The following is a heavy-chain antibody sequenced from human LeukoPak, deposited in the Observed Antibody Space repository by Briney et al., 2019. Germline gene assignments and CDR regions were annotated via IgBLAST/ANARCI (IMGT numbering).Heavy chain of an antibody. CDR2: IIPIFGTA. J-gene: IGHJ4*02. D-gene: IGHD1-26*01. Sequence: ASVKVSCKASGGTFSGYAISWVRQAPGQGLEWMGRIIPIFGTANYAQKFQGRVAITTDESTSTAYMELSSLRSEDTAVYYCARASIVGAPYYFDYWGQGTLVTVSS. CDR3: ARASIVGAPYYFDY. V-gene: IGHV1-69*05. CDR1: GGTFSGYA.